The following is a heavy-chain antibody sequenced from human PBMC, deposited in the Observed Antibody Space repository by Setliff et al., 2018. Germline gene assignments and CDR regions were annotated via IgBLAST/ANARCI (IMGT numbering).Heavy chain of an antibody. J-gene: IGHJ5*02. CDR2: IQHDGNIK. Sequence: GGSLRLSCVASGFTFSNYGMHWVRQAPGKGLEWVTYIQHDGNIKHYADSVKGRCTISRDNSKNTLYLQMNSLRADDTAKYYCVPGIATAGKVSWGQGTLVTVSS. CDR3: VPGIATAGKVS. D-gene: IGHD6-13*01. CDR1: GFTFSNYG. V-gene: IGHV3-30*02.